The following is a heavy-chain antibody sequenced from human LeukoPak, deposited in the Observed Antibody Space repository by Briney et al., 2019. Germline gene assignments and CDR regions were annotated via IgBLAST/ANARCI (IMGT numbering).Heavy chain of an antibody. Sequence: NPSETLSLTCTVSGGSISSSSYYWGWIRQPPGKGLEWIGNIYYSGSTYYNPSLKSRVTISVDTSKNQFSLKLSSVTAADTAVYYCARDGRFPPEVLPRYFDYWGQGTLVTVSS. CDR1: GGSISSSSYY. J-gene: IGHJ4*02. CDR2: IYYSGST. V-gene: IGHV4-39*07. D-gene: IGHD1-26*01. CDR3: ARDGRFPPEVLPRYFDY.